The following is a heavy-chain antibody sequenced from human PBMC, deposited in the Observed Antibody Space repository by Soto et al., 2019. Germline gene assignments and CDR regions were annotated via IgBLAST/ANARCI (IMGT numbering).Heavy chain of an antibody. CDR2: INQEGSGK. CDR3: ASLGRHG. J-gene: IGHJ6*02. CDR1: GFTFSDSW. V-gene: IGHV3-7*01. Sequence: GGSLRLSCAASGFTFSDSWIDWARQVPGKGPEWVANINQEGSGKNYVDSVKGRLSLSRDIDKNSLYLQMNSLRAEAPAVTFRASLGRHGWGQGTMVTVSS. D-gene: IGHD3-16*01.